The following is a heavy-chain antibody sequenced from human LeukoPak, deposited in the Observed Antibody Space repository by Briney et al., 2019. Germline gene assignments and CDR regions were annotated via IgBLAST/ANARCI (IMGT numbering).Heavy chain of an antibody. CDR3: ARRSGRGWKYDSFDV. CDR2: FATGGSA. CDR1: ADFSSSDY. J-gene: IGHJ3*01. D-gene: IGHD5-12*01. Sequence: PSETLSLTCSVSADFSSSDYWSWIRQPPGKGMEWIGHFATGGSAYYNPSLRRRGAISVDRSQNLISLRLTSVTAADTALYFCARRSGRGWKYDSFDVWGPGTTVTVPS. V-gene: IGHV4-4*08.